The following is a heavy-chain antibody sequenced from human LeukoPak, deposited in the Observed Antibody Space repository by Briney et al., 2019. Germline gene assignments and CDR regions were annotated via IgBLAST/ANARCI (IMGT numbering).Heavy chain of an antibody. CDR3: ARVFDSSGYYYKFFWFDP. CDR1: GGSFSGYY. D-gene: IGHD3-22*01. Sequence: SETLSLTCAVHGGSFSGYYWSWIRQPPGKGLEWIGEINHSGSTNYNPSLKSRVTISVDTSKNQFSLKLSSVTAADTAVYYCARVFDSSGYYYKFFWFDPWGQGTLVTVSS. CDR2: INHSGST. V-gene: IGHV4-34*01. J-gene: IGHJ5*02.